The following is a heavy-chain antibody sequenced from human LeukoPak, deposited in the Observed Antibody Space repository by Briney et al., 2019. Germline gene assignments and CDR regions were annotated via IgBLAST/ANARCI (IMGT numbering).Heavy chain of an antibody. J-gene: IGHJ3*02. CDR1: GFTFSSYD. V-gene: IGHV3-13*01. CDR3: ARGGYDYSNHDAFDI. D-gene: IGHD4-11*01. CDR2: IGTAGDT. Sequence: GGSLRLSCAASGFTFSSYDMHWVRQATGKGLEWVSAIGTAGDTYYPGSVKGRFTISRENAKNSFYLQMNSLRAGDTAVYYCARGGYDYSNHDAFDIWGQGTMVTVSS.